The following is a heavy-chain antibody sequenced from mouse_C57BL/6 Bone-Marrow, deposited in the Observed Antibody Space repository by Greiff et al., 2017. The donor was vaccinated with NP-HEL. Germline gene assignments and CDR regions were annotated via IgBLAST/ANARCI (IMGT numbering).Heavy chain of an antibody. CDR2: ISDGGSYT. Sequence: EVKVVESGGGLVKPGGSLKLSCAASGFTFSSYAMSWVRQTPEKRLEWVATISDGGSYTYYPDNVKGRFTISRDNAKNNLYLQMSHLKSEDTAMYYCAWTGPAWFAYWGQGTLVTVSA. J-gene: IGHJ3*01. V-gene: IGHV5-4*03. CDR1: GFTFSSYA. CDR3: AWTGPAWFAY. D-gene: IGHD4-1*01.